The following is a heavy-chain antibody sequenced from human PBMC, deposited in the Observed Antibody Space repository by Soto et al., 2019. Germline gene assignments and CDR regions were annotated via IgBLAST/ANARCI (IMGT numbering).Heavy chain of an antibody. CDR2: IYSGGST. J-gene: IGHJ4*02. CDR1: GFTVSSNY. V-gene: IGHV3-53*01. CDR3: AIPGGYSYGFFYY. D-gene: IGHD5-18*01. Sequence: EVQLVESGGGLIQPGGSLRLSCAASGFTVSSNYMSWVRQAPGKGLEWVSVIYSGGSTYYADSVKGRFTISRDNSKNTLYLQMNSLRAEDTAVYYCAIPGGYSYGFFYYWGQGTLVTVSS.